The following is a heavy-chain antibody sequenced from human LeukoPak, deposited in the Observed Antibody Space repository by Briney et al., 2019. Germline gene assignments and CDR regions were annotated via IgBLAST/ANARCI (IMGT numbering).Heavy chain of an antibody. CDR3: ARSYCTNGVCQYYYYYMDV. Sequence: GGSLRLSCAASGFTFSSYSMNWVRQAPGKGLEWVSYISSSSSTIYYADSVKGRFTISRDNAKNSLYLQMNSLRAEDTAVYYCARSYCTNGVCQYYYYYMDVWGKGTTVTVSS. J-gene: IGHJ6*03. D-gene: IGHD2-8*01. V-gene: IGHV3-48*01. CDR1: GFTFSSYS. CDR2: ISSSSSTI.